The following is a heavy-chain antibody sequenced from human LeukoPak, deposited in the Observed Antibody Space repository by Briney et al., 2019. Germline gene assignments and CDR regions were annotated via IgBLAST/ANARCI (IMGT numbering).Heavy chain of an antibody. CDR1: GLTFSSYA. D-gene: IGHD4-23*01. Sequence: QTGGSLRLSCAASGLTFSSYAVSWVRQAPGKGLEWVSAISGSGDTSFYADSVKGRFTISRDNSKNTLYLQMNSLSAEDTAVYYYAKDFRGNGYFFDYWGQGTLVTVSS. J-gene: IGHJ4*02. V-gene: IGHV3-23*01. CDR2: ISGSGDTS. CDR3: AKDFRGNGYFFDY.